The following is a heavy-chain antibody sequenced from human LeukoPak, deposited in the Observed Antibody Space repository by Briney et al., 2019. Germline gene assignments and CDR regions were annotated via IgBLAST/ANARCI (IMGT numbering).Heavy chain of an antibody. D-gene: IGHD2-21*02. Sequence: SETLSLTCTVSGGSISSSSYYWGWIRQPPGKGLEWIGSIYYSGSTYHNSSLKSRVTISVDTSKNQFSLKLNSVTAADTAVYYCARHAYCGGDCFWFDPWGQGTLVTVSS. V-gene: IGHV4-39*01. CDR3: ARHAYCGGDCFWFDP. CDR1: GGSISSSSYY. CDR2: IYYSGST. J-gene: IGHJ5*02.